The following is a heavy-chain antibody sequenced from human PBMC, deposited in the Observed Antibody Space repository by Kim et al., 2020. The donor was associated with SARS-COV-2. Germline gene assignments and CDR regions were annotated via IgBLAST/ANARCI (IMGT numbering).Heavy chain of an antibody. CDR3: AKGPIPLPDGKIPRRRWFDP. D-gene: IGHD6-13*01. Sequence: GWSLRLSCAASGLAFSSYGMHWVRQAPGKGLEWVALISYDGNNQYYADSVKGRFIISRDNSKNTLYLQMSSLGPDDTAVYSCAKGPIPLPDGKIPRRRWFDPWGQGTLVIVSS. J-gene: IGHJ5*02. CDR1: GLAFSSYG. CDR2: ISYDGNNQ. V-gene: IGHV3-30*18.